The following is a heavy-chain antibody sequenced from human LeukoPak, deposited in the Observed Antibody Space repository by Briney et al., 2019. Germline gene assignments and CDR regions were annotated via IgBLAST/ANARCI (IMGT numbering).Heavy chain of an antibody. J-gene: IGHJ1*01. D-gene: IGHD6-19*01. CDR1: GFTFSDYY. CDR2: IIRSSSYT. CDR3: ATMEYRSGWYSSHSN. Sequence: PGGSLRLSCAGSGFTFSDYYMSWIRQAPGKGLEWVSYIIRSSSYTNYADSVKGRFTISRDNARNTLYLLMNSLSAEDTAVYYCATMEYRSGWYSSHSNWGQGTLVTVSS. V-gene: IGHV3-11*03.